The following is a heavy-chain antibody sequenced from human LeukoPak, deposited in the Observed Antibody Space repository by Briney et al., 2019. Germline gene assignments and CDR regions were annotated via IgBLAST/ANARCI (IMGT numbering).Heavy chain of an antibody. CDR1: GFTFSSYG. D-gene: IGHD1-1*01. CDR2: ISGSGRST. CDR3: AKAGARGNVNWFDS. V-gene: IGHV3-23*01. Sequence: GRSLRLSCAASGFTFSSYGMHWVRQAPGKGLEWVSAISGSGRSTYSADSVRGRFTTSRDNSKNILYLQMNNLRGEDTAVYYCAKAGARGNVNWFDSWGQGTLVTVSS. J-gene: IGHJ5*01.